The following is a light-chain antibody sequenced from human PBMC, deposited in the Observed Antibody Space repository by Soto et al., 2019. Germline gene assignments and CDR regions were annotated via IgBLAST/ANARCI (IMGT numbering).Light chain of an antibody. CDR2: AAS. CDR3: QQYDNSLYT. V-gene: IGKV3-20*01. J-gene: IGKJ2*01. Sequence: EIVLTQSPATLSLSPGERATLSCRASQSVDSNYVAWYQQKPGQAPRLLIYAASSRATGIPDRFSGSGSGTDFTLTISRLEPEDFAVYYCQQYDNSLYTFGQGTKLEIK. CDR1: QSVDSNY.